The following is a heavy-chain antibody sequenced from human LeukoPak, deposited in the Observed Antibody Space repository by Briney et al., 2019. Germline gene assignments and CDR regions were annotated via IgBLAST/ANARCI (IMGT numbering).Heavy chain of an antibody. V-gene: IGHV6-1*01. Sequence: SQTLSLTCAISGDSVSSNGAAWNWIRQSPSRGLEWLGRTYYRSKWYIDYAVSVKSRITINPDTSKNQFSLQLNSVTPEDMAVYYCARVHPLANSFDYWGQGTLVTVSS. CDR3: ARVHPLANSFDY. D-gene: IGHD4/OR15-4a*01. J-gene: IGHJ4*02. CDR1: GDSVSSNGAA. CDR2: TYYRSKWYI.